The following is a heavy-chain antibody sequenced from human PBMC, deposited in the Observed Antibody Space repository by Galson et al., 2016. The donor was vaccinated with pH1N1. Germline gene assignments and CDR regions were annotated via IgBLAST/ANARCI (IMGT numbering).Heavy chain of an antibody. J-gene: IGHJ4*02. CDR3: ARRGIGEFSYYFDY. Sequence: SETLSLTCTVSGGSISSSSYYWGWIRQPPGKGLEWIGSIYYSGSTYYNPSLKSRVTISVDTSKNQFSLKMSSVTAADTAVYYCARRGIGEFSYYFDYWGQGTLVTVSS. V-gene: IGHV4-39*01. D-gene: IGHD3-16*02. CDR2: IYYSGST. CDR1: GGSISSSSYY.